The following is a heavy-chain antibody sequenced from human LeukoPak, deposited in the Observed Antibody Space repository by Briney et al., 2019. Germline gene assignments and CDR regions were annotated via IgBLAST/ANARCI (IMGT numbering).Heavy chain of an antibody. J-gene: IGHJ5*02. CDR2: INGRGDNT. CDR1: RVIISSYA. Sequence: PGGSLRLSCAASRVIISSYAMSWVRQAPGKGLEWVSAINGRGDNTYYADFVKGRFTISRDNSKSTVYLQMNSLRTEDTAVYYCAKDRVSPGFNWFDPWGQGTLVTVSS. V-gene: IGHV3-23*01. D-gene: IGHD2/OR15-2a*01. CDR3: AKDRVSPGFNWFDP.